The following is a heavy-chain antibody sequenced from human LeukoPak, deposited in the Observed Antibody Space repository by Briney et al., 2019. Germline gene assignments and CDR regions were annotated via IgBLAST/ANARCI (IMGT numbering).Heavy chain of an antibody. CDR2: IYHSGST. CDR3: ASPISWARGAFDI. Sequence: PSETLSLTCAVSGYSISSGYYWGWIRQPPGKGLEWIGIIYHSGSTYYNPSLKSRVTISVDTSKNQFSLKLSSVTAADTAVYYCASPISWARGAFDIWGQGTMVTVSS. V-gene: IGHV4-38-2*01. CDR1: GYSISSGYY. D-gene: IGHD1-26*01. J-gene: IGHJ3*02.